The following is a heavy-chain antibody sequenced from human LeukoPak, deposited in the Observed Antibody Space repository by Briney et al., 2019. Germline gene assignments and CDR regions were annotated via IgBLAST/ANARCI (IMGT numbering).Heavy chain of an antibody. CDR1: GFTFSRYS. CDR3: AREFEYSSSGAGY. CDR2: MSVSSGLI. J-gene: IGHJ4*02. V-gene: IGHV3-21*01. Sequence: KPGGSLRLSCAASGFTFSRYSMNWVRQAPGKGLEGVSSMSVSSGLIYYADSVKGRFTLSRDNAKNSLYMQMNRLRAEDTAVYYCAREFEYSSSGAGYWGQGTLVTVSS. D-gene: IGHD6-6*01.